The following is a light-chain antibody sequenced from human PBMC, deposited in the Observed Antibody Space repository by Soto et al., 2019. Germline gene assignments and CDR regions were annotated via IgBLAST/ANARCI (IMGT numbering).Light chain of an antibody. CDR3: SAFTGTTYV. CDR1: GSEERGNKY. CDR2: DVS. V-gene: IGLV2-14*03. J-gene: IGLJ1*01. Sequence: QSVLTQPASMSGSPGQSITISCTGTGSEERGNKYVSWHQHYPGKAPRLMISDVSNRPSGVSDRFSGSKSGDTASLTISGLQAEDEADYYCSAFTGTTYVFGTGTKVTGL.